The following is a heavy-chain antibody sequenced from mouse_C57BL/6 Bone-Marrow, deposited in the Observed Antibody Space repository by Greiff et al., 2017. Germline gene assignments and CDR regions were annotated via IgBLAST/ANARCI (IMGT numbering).Heavy chain of an antibody. Sequence: DVQLQESGAELVRPGASVKLSCTASGFNIKDDYMHWVKQRPEQGLEWIGWIDPENGDTEYASKFQGKATITADTSSNTAYLQLSSLTSEDTAVYYCTTWGYDDGAWFAYWGQGTLVTVSA. CDR3: TTWGYDDGAWFAY. J-gene: IGHJ3*01. CDR1: GFNIKDDY. D-gene: IGHD2-2*01. CDR2: IDPENGDT. V-gene: IGHV14-4*01.